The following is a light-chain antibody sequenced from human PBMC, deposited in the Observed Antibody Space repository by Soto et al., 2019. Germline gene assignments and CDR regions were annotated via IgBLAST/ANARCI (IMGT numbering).Light chain of an antibody. CDR2: GAS. Sequence: EIVLTQSPGTLSLSPGERATLSCRASQSVSSSYLAWYQQKPGQAPRLLIYGASSRATGIPDRFSGSGSGTDFTLTIIRLEPEDVAVYYCQQYGSSPYTFGQGTKLEIK. CDR3: QQYGSSPYT. J-gene: IGKJ2*01. V-gene: IGKV3-20*01. CDR1: QSVSSSY.